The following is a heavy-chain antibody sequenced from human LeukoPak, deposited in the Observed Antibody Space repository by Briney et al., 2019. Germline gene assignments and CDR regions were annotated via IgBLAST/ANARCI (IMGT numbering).Heavy chain of an antibody. CDR2: IYHSGST. Sequence: PSEILSLTCAVSGYSISSGYYWGWIRQPPGKGLEWIGSIYHSGSTYYNPSLKSRVTISVDTSNNQFSLKLSSVTAADTAVYYCARWGAAGTDYWGQGTLVTVSS. D-gene: IGHD6-13*01. CDR1: GYSISSGYY. J-gene: IGHJ4*02. CDR3: ARWGAAGTDY. V-gene: IGHV4-38-2*01.